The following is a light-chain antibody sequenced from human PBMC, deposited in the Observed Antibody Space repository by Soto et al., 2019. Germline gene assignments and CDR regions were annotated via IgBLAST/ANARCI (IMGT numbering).Light chain of an antibody. J-gene: IGLJ1*01. CDR3: SSYTTSNTYV. V-gene: IGLV2-14*01. Sequence: SALTQPASVSGSPGQSITFSCTGTSSDIGVYNYVSWYQQHPGKAPKLMIYEVNNRPSGVSNRFSGSKSGNTASLTISGLQPQDEADYYCSSYTTSNTYVFGTGTHVTVL. CDR1: SSDIGVYNY. CDR2: EVN.